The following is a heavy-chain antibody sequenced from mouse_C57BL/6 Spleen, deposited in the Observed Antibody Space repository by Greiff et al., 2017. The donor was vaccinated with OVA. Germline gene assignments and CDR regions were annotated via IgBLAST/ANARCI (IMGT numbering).Heavy chain of an antibody. CDR1: GFTFSDYG. D-gene: IGHD4-1*01. J-gene: IGHJ2*01. CDR2: ISSGSSTI. CDR3: ASETGTGDY. V-gene: IGHV5-17*01. Sequence: DVHLVESGGGLVKPGGSLKLSCAASGFTFSDYGMHWVRQAPEKGLEWVAYISSGSSTIYYADTVKGRFTISRDNAKNTLFLQMTSLRSEDTAMYYCASETGTGDYWGQGTTLTVSS.